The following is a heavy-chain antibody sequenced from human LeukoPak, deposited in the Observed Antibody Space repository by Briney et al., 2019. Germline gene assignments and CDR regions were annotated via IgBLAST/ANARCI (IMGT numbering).Heavy chain of an antibody. V-gene: IGHV3-11*01. J-gene: IGHJ4*02. D-gene: IGHD4-23*01. CDR1: GFTFSDYY. CDR2: ISSSGSTI. CDR3: AREGGGNLINPPDY. Sequence: KPGGSLRLSCAASGFTFSDYYMSWIRQAPGKGLEWVSYISSSGSTIYYADSVKGRFTISRDNAKTSLYLKMNSLSAEDTAVYYCAREGGGNLINPPDYWGQGTLVTVSS.